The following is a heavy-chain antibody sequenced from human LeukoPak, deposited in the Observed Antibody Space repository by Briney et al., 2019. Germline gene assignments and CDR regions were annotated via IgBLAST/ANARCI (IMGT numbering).Heavy chain of an antibody. J-gene: IGHJ6*02. CDR1: GYTFTSYD. CDR2: MNPNSGNT. D-gene: IGHD6-13*01. V-gene: IGHV1-8*01. Sequence: ASVKVCCKASGYTFTSYDINWERQATGQGLEWKGWMNPNSGNTGYAQKYQGRVTMTRNTSKSTAYMELSSLRSEDTAVYYCARRSSSWYYYYYGMDVWGQGTTVTVSS. CDR3: ARRSSSWYYYYYGMDV.